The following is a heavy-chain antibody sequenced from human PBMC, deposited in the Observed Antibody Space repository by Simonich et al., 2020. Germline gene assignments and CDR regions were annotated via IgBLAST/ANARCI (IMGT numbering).Heavy chain of an antibody. Sequence: QITLKESGPTLVKPTQTLTLTCTFSGFSLSTSGVGVGWIRQPPGKALEWLAHIFSNDEKSYRTSLKSRLTISKDTSKSQVVLTMTNMDPVDTATYYCARIAPMDYYDSSGYYYGFDYWGQGTLVTVSS. CDR1: GFSLSTSGVG. CDR3: ARIAPMDYYDSSGYYYGFDY. J-gene: IGHJ4*02. V-gene: IGHV2-26*01. CDR2: IFSNDEK. D-gene: IGHD3-22*01.